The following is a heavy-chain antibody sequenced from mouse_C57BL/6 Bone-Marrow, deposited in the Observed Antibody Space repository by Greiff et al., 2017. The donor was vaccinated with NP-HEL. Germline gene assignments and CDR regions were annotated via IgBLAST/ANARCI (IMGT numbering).Heavy chain of an antibody. J-gene: IGHJ4*01. CDR1: EYEFPSHD. V-gene: IGHV5-2*01. Sequence: EVQVVESGGGLVQPGESLKLSCESNEYEFPSHDMSWVRKTPEKRLELVAAINSDGGSTYYPDTMERRFIISRDNTKKTLCRQMGSLRSEDTALYYCAIVTHYYAMDYWGQGTSVTVSS. CDR3: AIVTHYYAMDY. CDR2: INSDGGST. D-gene: IGHD2-5*01.